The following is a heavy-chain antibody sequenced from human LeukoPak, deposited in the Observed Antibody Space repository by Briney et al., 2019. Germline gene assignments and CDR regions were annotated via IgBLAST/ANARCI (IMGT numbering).Heavy chain of an antibody. CDR2: ISSSSSYI. J-gene: IGHJ4*02. CDR3: ASVDTAMNGIHY. V-gene: IGHV3-21*01. Sequence: GGSLRLSCAASGFTFSSYSMNWVRQAPGKGLEWVSSISSSSSYIYYADSVKGRFTISRDNAKNSLYLQMNSLRAEDTAVYYCASVDTAMNGIHYWGQGTLVTVSS. CDR1: GFTFSSYS. D-gene: IGHD5-18*01.